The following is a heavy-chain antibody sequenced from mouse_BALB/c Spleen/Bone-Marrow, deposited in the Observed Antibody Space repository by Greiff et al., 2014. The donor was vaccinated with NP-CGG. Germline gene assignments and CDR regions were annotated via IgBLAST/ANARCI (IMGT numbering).Heavy chain of an antibody. CDR2: IYPGDGDT. CDR1: GYAFSSYW. Sequence: LVESGAELVRPGSSVKISCKASGYAFSSYWMNWVKQRPGQGLEWIGQIYPGDGDTNYNGEFKGKATLTADKSSSTAYMQLSSLTSEDSAVYFCARVRNWADYWGQGTTLTVSS. D-gene: IGHD4-1*01. V-gene: IGHV1-80*01. J-gene: IGHJ2*01. CDR3: ARVRNWADY.